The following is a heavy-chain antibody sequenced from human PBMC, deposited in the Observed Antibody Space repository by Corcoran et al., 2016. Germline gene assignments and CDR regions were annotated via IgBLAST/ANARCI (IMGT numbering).Heavy chain of an antibody. CDR3: ARDLRATIAVAGPADAFDI. CDR2: ISAYNGNT. D-gene: IGHD6-19*01. V-gene: IGHV1-18*01. Sequence: QVQLVQSGAEVKKPGASVKVSCKASGYTFTSYGISWVRQAPGQGLEWMGRISAYNGNTNYAQKLQGRVTMTTDTSTSTAYMELRSLRSDDTAVYYCARDLRATIAVAGPADAFDIWGQGTMVTVSS. CDR1: GYTFTSYG. J-gene: IGHJ3*02.